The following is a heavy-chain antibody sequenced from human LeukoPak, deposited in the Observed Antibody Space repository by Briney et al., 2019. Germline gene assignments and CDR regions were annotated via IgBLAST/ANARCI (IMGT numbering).Heavy chain of an antibody. CDR1: GVTFSSYA. J-gene: IGHJ4*02. V-gene: IGHV3-23*01. D-gene: IGHD3-10*01. Sequence: GGSLRLSCAASGVTFSSYAMSWVRQAPGKGLEWVSAISGSGGGTYYADSVKGRFTISRDNSKNTLYLQMNSLRAEDTAVYYCANGDHNDGLTDLDYWGQGTLVTVSS. CDR2: ISGSGGGT. CDR3: ANGDHNDGLTDLDY.